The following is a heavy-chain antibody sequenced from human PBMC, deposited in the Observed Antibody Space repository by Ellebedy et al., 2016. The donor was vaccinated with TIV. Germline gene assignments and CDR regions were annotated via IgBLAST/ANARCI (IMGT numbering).Heavy chain of an antibody. CDR3: AKSVGSDYGDYYFDS. CDR2: INSDGSST. J-gene: IGHJ4*02. D-gene: IGHD4-17*01. CDR1: GFTFSSYW. Sequence: GESLKISXAASGFTFSSYWMQWVRQAPGKGLVWVSRINSDGSSTSYADSVKGRFTISRDNFQRTLHLQMNSLRVEDTATYYCAKSVGSDYGDYYFDSWGQGTLVTVSS. V-gene: IGHV3-74*01.